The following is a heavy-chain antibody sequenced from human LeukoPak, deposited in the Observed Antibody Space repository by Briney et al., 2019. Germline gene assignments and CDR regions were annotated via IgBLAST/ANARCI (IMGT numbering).Heavy chain of an antibody. CDR1: GYTFTGYY. Sequence: GASVKVSCKASGYTFTGYYIHWVRQAPGQGLEWMGWINPNSGGTNYAQKFQGRVTMTRDTSISTAYMELSRLRSDDTAVYYCARGVNYYGSGSYHFDYWGQGTLVTVSP. CDR3: ARGVNYYGSGSYHFDY. V-gene: IGHV1-2*02. J-gene: IGHJ4*02. D-gene: IGHD3-10*01. CDR2: INPNSGGT.